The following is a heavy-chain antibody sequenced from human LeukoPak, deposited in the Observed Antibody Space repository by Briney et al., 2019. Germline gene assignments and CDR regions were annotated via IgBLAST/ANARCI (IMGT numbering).Heavy chain of an antibody. CDR1: GYSITSGFS. J-gene: IGHJ5*02. CDR2: ISHSGTT. D-gene: IGHD3-16*01. V-gene: IGHV4-38-2*02. CDR3: AREGALPGIDP. Sequence: SETLSLTCAVSGYSITSGFSWGWIRQPPGKGLEWIGTISHSGTTDYKSTLESRLTISMDTSKNPFSLRLTSVPAADTAVYYCAREGALPGIDPWGQGTLVTVSS.